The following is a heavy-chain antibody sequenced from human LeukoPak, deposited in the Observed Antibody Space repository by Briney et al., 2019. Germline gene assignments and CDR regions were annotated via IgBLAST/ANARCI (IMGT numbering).Heavy chain of an antibody. D-gene: IGHD5-24*01. CDR1: GYSFTTYW. CDR3: ARLRGYNSLTDY. Sequence: GESLKIYCKGFGYSFTTYWIGWVRQMPGKGLEWMGNIYPGDSDTRYSPSFQGQVTISADKSISTAYLQWTSLETSDTAIYYCARLRGYNSLTDYWGQGTLVTVSS. J-gene: IGHJ4*02. V-gene: IGHV5-51*01. CDR2: IYPGDSDT.